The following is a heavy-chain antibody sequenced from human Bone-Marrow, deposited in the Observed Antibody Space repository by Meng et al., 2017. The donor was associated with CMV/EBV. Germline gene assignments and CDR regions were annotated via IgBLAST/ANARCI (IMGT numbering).Heavy chain of an antibody. Sequence: SETLSLTCTVSGGSISSYYWSWIRQPPGKGLEWIGYIYYSGSTNYNPSLKSRVTISVDTSKNQFSLKLSSVTAADTAVYYCARDLPYMVRGGHYYGKDVWGQGTTVTVSS. V-gene: IGHV4-59*01. CDR1: GGSISSYY. CDR3: ARDLPYMVRGGHYYGKDV. CDR2: IYYSGST. J-gene: IGHJ6*02. D-gene: IGHD3-10*01.